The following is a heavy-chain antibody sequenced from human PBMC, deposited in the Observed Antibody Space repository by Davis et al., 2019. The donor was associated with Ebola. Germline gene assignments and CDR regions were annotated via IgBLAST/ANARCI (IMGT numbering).Heavy chain of an antibody. CDR2: IIPIFGTA. V-gene: IGHV1-69*06. J-gene: IGHJ6*02. D-gene: IGHD3-10*01. Sequence: AASVKVSCKASGGTFSSYAISWVRQAPGQGLEWMGGIIPIFGTANCAQKFQGRVTITADKSTSTAYMELSSLRSEDTAVYYCARDVLLWFRESGYYYYGMDVWGQGTTVTASS. CDR1: GGTFSSYA. CDR3: ARDVLLWFRESGYYYYGMDV.